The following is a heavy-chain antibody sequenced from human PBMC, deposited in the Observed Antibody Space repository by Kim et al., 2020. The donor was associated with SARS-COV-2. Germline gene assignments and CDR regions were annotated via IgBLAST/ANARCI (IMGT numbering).Heavy chain of an antibody. CDR1: GFTFSSYG. J-gene: IGHJ6*02. CDR3: SRDAVDCSSTSCYSGWTYYYYGMDV. CDR2: ISYDGSNK. Sequence: GGSLRLSCAASGFTFSSYGMHWVRQAPGKGLEWVAVISYDGSNKYYADSVKGRFTISRDNSKNTLYLQMNSLRAEDTAVYYCSRDAVDCSSTSCYSGWTYYYYGMDVWGQGTTVTVS. V-gene: IGHV3-33*05. D-gene: IGHD2-2*01.